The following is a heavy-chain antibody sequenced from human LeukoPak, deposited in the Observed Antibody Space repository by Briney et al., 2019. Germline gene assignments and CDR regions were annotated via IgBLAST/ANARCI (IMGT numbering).Heavy chain of an antibody. J-gene: IGHJ6*02. CDR1: GFTVSSNY. V-gene: IGHV3-66*01. CDR2: IYSGGST. CDR3: ARAWWELPDYYYYGMDV. Sequence: PGGSLRLSCAASGFTVSSNYMSWVRQAPGKGLEWVSVIYSGGSTYYADSVKGRFTISRDNFKNTVYLQMNSLRAEDTAVYYCARAWWELPDYYYYGMDVWGQGTTVTVSS. D-gene: IGHD1-26*01.